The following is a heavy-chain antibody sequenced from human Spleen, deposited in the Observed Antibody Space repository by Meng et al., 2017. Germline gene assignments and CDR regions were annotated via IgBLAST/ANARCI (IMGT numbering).Heavy chain of an antibody. Sequence: ASVKVSCKASGYTFTSYAMNWVRQAPGQGLEWMGWINPNSGGTNYAQKFQGRVTMTRDTSISTAYMELSRLRSDDTAVYYCARELGSGSYYDFDYWGQGTLVTVSS. J-gene: IGHJ4*02. D-gene: IGHD3-10*01. CDR1: GYTFTSYA. V-gene: IGHV1-2*02. CDR3: ARELGSGSYYDFDY. CDR2: INPNSGGT.